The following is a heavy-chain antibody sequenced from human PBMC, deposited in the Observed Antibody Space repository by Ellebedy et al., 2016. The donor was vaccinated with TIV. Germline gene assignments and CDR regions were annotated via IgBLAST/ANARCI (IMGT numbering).Heavy chain of an antibody. Sequence: AASVKVSCKASGYTFTGYYLHWVRQAPGQGLEWMGWINPNSGGTNYAQKFQGRVTMTRDTSISTAYMELSRLRSDDTAVYYCARGSARGGDYVIDYWGQGTLVTVSS. CDR2: INPNSGGT. CDR3: ARGSARGGDYVIDY. J-gene: IGHJ4*02. V-gene: IGHV1-2*02. CDR1: GYTFTGYY. D-gene: IGHD4-17*01.